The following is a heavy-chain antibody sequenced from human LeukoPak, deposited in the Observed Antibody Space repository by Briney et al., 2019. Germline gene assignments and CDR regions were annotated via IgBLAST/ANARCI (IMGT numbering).Heavy chain of an antibody. J-gene: IGHJ4*02. V-gene: IGHV3-30*02. CDR2: VQKDGNYK. Sequence: QSGGSLRLSCAASGFTFSSYAMHWVRQAPGKGLEWVAFVQKDGNYKNYADSVKGRFTISRDNSKNTLYLQMNSLRVEDTAVYYCANIPNSFGPDYWGQGSLVTVSS. D-gene: IGHD3-16*01. CDR3: ANIPNSFGPDY. CDR1: GFTFSSYA.